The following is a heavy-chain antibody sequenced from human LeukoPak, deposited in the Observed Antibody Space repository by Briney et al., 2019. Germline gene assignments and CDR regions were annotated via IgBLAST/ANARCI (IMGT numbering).Heavy chain of an antibody. Sequence: SETLSLTCTVSGGSISSSSYYWGWIRQPPGKGLEWIGSIYYSGSTYYNPSLKSRVTISVDTSKNQFSLKLSSVTAADTAVYYCATAMVTASYYYGMDVWGQGTTVTVSS. J-gene: IGHJ6*02. CDR3: ATAMVTASYYYGMDV. D-gene: IGHD5-18*01. CDR1: GGSISSSSYY. CDR2: IYYSGST. V-gene: IGHV4-39*07.